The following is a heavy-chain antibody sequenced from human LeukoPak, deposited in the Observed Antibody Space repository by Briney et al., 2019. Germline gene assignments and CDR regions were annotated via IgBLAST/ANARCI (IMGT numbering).Heavy chain of an antibody. CDR3: ASTQQYSSSWYSFYYYYYMDV. Sequence: GGSLRLSCAASGFTFSSYGTHWVRQAPGKGLVWVSRINSDGSSTSYADSVKGRFTISRDNSKNTLYLQMNSLRAEDTAVYYCASTQQYSSSWYSFYYYYYMDVWGKGTTVTVSS. V-gene: IGHV3-74*01. D-gene: IGHD6-13*01. CDR1: GFTFSSYG. CDR2: INSDGSST. J-gene: IGHJ6*03.